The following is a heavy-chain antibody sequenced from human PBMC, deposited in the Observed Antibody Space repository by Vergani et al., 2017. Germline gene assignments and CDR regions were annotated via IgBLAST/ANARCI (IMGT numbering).Heavy chain of an antibody. CDR3: ATPQAATMDGREV. V-gene: IGHV1-69-2*01. J-gene: IGHJ6*02. Sequence: EVQLVQSGAEVKKPGATLKISCKVSGYTFTDHYMHWVKQAPGKGLEWMGLVDPEDGETIYAEKFKGRVTIAADTATDTAHLGLSSLRSVDAALYYCATPQAATMDGREVRGEGTTLSV. D-gene: IGHD4/OR15-4a*01. CDR1: GYTFTDHY. CDR2: VDPEDGET.